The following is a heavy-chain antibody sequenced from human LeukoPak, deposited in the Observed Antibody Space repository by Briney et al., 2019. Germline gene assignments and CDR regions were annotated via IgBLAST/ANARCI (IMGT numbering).Heavy chain of an antibody. CDR2: INLNAVTT. J-gene: IGHJ4*02. CDR1: GYTFTNYY. Sequence: ASVKVSCKASGYTFTNYYIHWMRQAPGQGLEWVGIINLNAVTTRYAQKFQGRITVTRDTSTSTVYMELSSLRSEDTAVYYCVTESTGTLDYWGQGILVTVSS. CDR3: VTESTGTLDY. D-gene: IGHD3-9*01. V-gene: IGHV1-46*01.